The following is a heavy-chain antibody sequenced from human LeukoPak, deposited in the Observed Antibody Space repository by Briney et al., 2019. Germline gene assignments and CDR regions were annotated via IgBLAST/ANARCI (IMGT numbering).Heavy chain of an antibody. CDR1: GYTFTGYY. CDR3: ARAREYSSSSRRTFDY. CDR2: INPNSGGT. Sequence: ASVKVSCKASGYTFTGYYMHLVRQAPGQGLEWMGWINPNSGGTNYAQKFQGRVTMTRDTSISTAYMELSRLRSDDTAVYYCARAREYSSSSRRTFDYWGQGTLVTVSS. V-gene: IGHV1-2*02. J-gene: IGHJ4*02. D-gene: IGHD6-6*01.